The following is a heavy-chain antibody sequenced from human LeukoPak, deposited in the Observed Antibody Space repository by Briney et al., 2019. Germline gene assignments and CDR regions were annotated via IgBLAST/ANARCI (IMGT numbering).Heavy chain of an antibody. Sequence: PSETLSLTCTVSGGSISSGSYYWSWIRQPPGKGLEWIGYIYYSGSTYYNPSLKSRVTISVDTSKNQFSLKLSSVTAADTAVYHCARADSSSWNDAFDIWGQGTMVTVSS. CDR1: GGSISSGSYY. D-gene: IGHD6-13*01. V-gene: IGHV4-30-4*08. J-gene: IGHJ3*02. CDR2: IYYSGST. CDR3: ARADSSSWNDAFDI.